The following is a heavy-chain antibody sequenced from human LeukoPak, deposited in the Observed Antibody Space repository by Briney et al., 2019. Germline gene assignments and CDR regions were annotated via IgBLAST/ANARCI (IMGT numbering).Heavy chain of an antibody. CDR3: AKGSGWFWELLYLFDY. CDR1: GFTFSRYA. V-gene: IGHV3-23*01. Sequence: GGSLRLSCAASGFTFSRYAMSWVHQAPGKGLEWVSAINGSGGITNYADSVKGRFTISRDNSTNTLYLQMNSVRAEDTAVYYCAKGSGWFWELLYLFDYWGQGTLVTVSS. D-gene: IGHD3-10*01. CDR2: INGSGGIT. J-gene: IGHJ4*02.